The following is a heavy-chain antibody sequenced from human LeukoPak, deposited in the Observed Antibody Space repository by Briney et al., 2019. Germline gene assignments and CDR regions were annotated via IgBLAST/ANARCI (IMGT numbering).Heavy chain of an antibody. CDR3: AKLYSSSSRGGYY. CDR2: IYSGGST. D-gene: IGHD6-13*01. J-gene: IGHJ4*02. CDR1: EFSVGSNY. Sequence: TGGSLRLSCAASEFSVGSNYMTWVRQAPGKGLEWVSLIYSGGSTYYADSVKGRSTISRDNSKNTLYLQMNSLRAEDTAVYYCAKLYSSSSRGGYYWGQGTLVTVSS. V-gene: IGHV3-66*01.